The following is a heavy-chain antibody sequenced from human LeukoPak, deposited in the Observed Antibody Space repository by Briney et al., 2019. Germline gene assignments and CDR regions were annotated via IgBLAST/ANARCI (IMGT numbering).Heavy chain of an antibody. J-gene: IGHJ3*02. V-gene: IGHV3-23*01. Sequence: PGGSLRLSCAASGFAFSSYAMSWVRQAPGKGLEWVPAISGSGGSTYYADSVKGRFTISRDNSKNTLYLQMNSLRAEDTAVYYCAKAGKTWELLGDAFDIWGQGTMVTVSS. CDR2: ISGSGGST. D-gene: IGHD1-26*01. CDR3: AKAGKTWELLGDAFDI. CDR1: GFAFSSYA.